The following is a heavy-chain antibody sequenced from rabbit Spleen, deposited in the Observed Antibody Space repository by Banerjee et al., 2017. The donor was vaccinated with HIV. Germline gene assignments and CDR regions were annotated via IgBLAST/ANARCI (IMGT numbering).Heavy chain of an antibody. D-gene: IGHD4-1*01. CDR2: IDPIFGTT. CDR3: ARDRGSGWDDAFDP. V-gene: IGHV1S7*01. Sequence: QLKESGGGLVQPGGSLKLSCKASGFTLNSYWMSWVRQAPGKGLEWIGYIDPIFGTTHYASWVNGRFTISSDNAQNTVDLQLNSLTVADKATYFCARDRGSGWDDAFDPWGPGTLVTVS. J-gene: IGHJ2*01. CDR1: GFTLNSYW.